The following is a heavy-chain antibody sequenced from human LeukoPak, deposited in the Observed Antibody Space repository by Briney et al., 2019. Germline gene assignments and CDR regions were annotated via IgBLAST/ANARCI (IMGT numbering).Heavy chain of an antibody. D-gene: IGHD4-23*01. V-gene: IGHV3-30*18. J-gene: IGHJ5*02. CDR2: ISYDGSNK. CDR3: AKVSQLRFDP. Sequence: GGSLRLSCAASGFTFSSYGMHWVRQAPGKGLEWVAVISYDGSNKYYADSVKGRFTNSRDNSKNTLYLQMNSLRAEDTAVYYCAKVSQLRFDPWGQGTLVTVSS. CDR1: GFTFSSYG.